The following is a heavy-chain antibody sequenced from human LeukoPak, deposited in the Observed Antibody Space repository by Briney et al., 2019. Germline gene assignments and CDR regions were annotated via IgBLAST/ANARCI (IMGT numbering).Heavy chain of an antibody. J-gene: IGHJ4*02. CDR2: ITGSGSST. CDR3: ATDHGFHYGAYFDY. V-gene: IGHV3-23*01. D-gene: IGHD4-17*01. CDR1: GFTFSSYA. Sequence: GGSLRLSCAASGFTFSSYAMNWARQAPGKGLECVSFITGSGSSTYYTDSVKGRFTISRDNSKNTLYLQMNSLRADDTAVYYCATDHGFHYGAYFDYWGQGTLVTVSS.